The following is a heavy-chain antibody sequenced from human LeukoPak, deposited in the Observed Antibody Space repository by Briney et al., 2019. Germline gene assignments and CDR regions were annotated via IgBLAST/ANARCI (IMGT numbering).Heavy chain of an antibody. V-gene: IGHV1-24*01. Sequence: ASVKVSFKASGYTFTIHDINWVRQATGQGLEWMGGFDPEDGETIYAQKFQGRVTMTEDTSTDTAYMELSSLRSEDTAVYYCATPRPQGWELLRYWGQGTLVTVSS. CDR2: FDPEDGET. CDR3: ATPRPQGWELLRY. CDR1: GYTFTIHD. J-gene: IGHJ4*02. D-gene: IGHD1-26*01.